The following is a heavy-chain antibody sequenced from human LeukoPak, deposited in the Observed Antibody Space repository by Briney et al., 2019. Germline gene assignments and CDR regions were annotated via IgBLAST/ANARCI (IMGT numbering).Heavy chain of an antibody. CDR3: ARGDVVVVPAAMGYYYYMDV. Sequence: SETLSLTCAVYGGSFSGYYWSWIRQPPGKGLKWIGEINHSGSTNYNPSLKSRVTISVDTSKNQFSLKLSSVTAADTAVYYCARGDVVVVPAAMGYYYYMDVWGKGTTVTVSS. D-gene: IGHD2-2*01. CDR2: INHSGST. CDR1: GGSFSGYY. J-gene: IGHJ6*03. V-gene: IGHV4-34*01.